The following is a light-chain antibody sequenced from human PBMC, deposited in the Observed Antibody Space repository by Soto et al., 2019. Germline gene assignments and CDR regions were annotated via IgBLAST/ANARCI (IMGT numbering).Light chain of an antibody. Sequence: QSALTQPASVSGSPGQSITISCTGTRSDVGGYNYVSWYQQHPGKAAKLMIYDVSNRPSGVSNRFSGSKSVNTASLTISGLQAEDEADYYCSSYTSSSGLDVVGTGTKVTVL. V-gene: IGLV2-14*01. CDR2: DVS. CDR3: SSYTSSSGLDV. J-gene: IGLJ1*01. CDR1: RSDVGGYNY.